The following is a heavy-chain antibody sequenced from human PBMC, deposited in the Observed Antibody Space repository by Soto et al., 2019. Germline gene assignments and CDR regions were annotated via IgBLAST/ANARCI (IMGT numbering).Heavy chain of an antibody. CDR1: GYSFTSYW. V-gene: IGHV5-51*01. Sequence: GESLKISCKGSGYSFTSYWIGWVRQMPGKGLEWMGIIYPGDSDTRYSPSFQGQVTISADKSISTAYLQWSSLKASDTAMYYCARTPMVRGVIGSSSYYMDVWGKGTTVTVSS. CDR3: ARTPMVRGVIGSSSYYMDV. CDR2: IYPGDSDT. D-gene: IGHD3-10*01. J-gene: IGHJ6*03.